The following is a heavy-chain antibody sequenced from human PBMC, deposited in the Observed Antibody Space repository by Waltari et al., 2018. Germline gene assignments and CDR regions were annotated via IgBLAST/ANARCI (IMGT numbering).Heavy chain of an antibody. CDR1: GFTFSSYW. Sequence: EVQLVESGGGLVQPGGSLRLSCAASGFTFSSYWMHWVRQAPGKGLVWVSRINSDGSSTSYADSVKGRFTISRDNAKNTLYLQMNSLRAEVTAVYFCARDQYGESFYYAMNVWGQGTAVTVSS. V-gene: IGHV3-74*01. D-gene: IGHD1-26*01. CDR3: ARDQYGESFYYAMNV. CDR2: INSDGSST. J-gene: IGHJ6*02.